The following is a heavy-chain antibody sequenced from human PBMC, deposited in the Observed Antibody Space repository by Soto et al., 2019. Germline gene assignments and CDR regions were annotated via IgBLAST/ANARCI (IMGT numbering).Heavy chain of an antibody. CDR3: ARDGEKFGLDY. CDR1: GFTFSSYS. Sequence: GGSLRLSCAASGFTFSSYSMNWVRQAPGKGLEWVSYISSSSSTIYYADSVKGRFTISRDNAKNSLYLQMNSLRAEDTAVYYCARDGEKFGLDYWGQGTLVTVSS. CDR2: ISSSSSTI. D-gene: IGHD3-10*01. V-gene: IGHV3-48*01. J-gene: IGHJ4*02.